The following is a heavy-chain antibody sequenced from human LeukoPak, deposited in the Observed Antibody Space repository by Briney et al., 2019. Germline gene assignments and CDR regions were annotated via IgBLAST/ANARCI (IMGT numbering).Heavy chain of an antibody. J-gene: IGHJ4*02. CDR2: IYYSGST. V-gene: IGHV4-59*01. CDR1: GGSISSYY. CDR3: ARDRYDYVWGSYVPTYHFDY. D-gene: IGHD3-16*01. Sequence: SETLSLTCTVSGGSISSYYWSWIRQPPGKGLEWIGYIYYSGSTNYNPSLKSRVTISVDTSKNQFSLKLSSVTAADTAVYYCARDRYDYVWGSYVPTYHFDYWGQGTLVTVSS.